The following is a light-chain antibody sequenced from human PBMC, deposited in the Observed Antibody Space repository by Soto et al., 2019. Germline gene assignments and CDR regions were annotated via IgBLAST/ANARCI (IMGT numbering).Light chain of an antibody. Sequence: QTVVTQEPSFSVSPGRTVTLTCGLSSGSVSTRNYPSWYQQIPGQAPRTLIYNTNTRSSGVPDRFSGSILGNKAALTITGAKAEDESDYYCMLYVGSGIHWVFGGGTQLTVL. CDR3: MLYVGSGIHWV. V-gene: IGLV8-61*01. J-gene: IGLJ3*02. CDR2: NTN. CDR1: SGSVSTRNY.